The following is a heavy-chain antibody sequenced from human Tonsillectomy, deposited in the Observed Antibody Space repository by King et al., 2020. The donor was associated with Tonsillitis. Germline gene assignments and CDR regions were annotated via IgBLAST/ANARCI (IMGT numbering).Heavy chain of an antibody. D-gene: IGHD7-27*01. CDR3: YLEGELNWGRDY. CDR1: GFTFGDYA. Sequence: VQLVESGGGLVQPGRSLRLSCTASGFTFGDYAMSWVRQAPGKGLEWVGFIRSKAYGGTTEYAASVKGRFTISRDDSKSIAYLQMNSLKTEDTAVYYCYLEGELNWGRDYWGQGTLVTVSS. J-gene: IGHJ4*02. CDR2: IRSKAYGGTT. V-gene: IGHV3-49*04.